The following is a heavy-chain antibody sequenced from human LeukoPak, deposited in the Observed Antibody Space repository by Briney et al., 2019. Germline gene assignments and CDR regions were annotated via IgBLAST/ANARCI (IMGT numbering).Heavy chain of an antibody. Sequence: PGRSLRLSCAASRFTFSSYGMHWVRQAPGKGLEWVAIISYDGSNKYYADSVKGRFTISRDNSKNTLYLQMNSLRAEDTAVYYCAKERYSGGWGYDAFDIWGQGTMVTVSS. J-gene: IGHJ3*02. D-gene: IGHD6-19*01. CDR1: RFTFSSYG. V-gene: IGHV3-30*18. CDR3: AKERYSGGWGYDAFDI. CDR2: ISYDGSNK.